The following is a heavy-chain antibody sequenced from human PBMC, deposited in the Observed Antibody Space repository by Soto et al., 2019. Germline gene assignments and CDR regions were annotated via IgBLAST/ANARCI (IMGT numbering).Heavy chain of an antibody. Sequence: QVQLVESGGGVVQPGKSLRLSCAASGFTFTSFGMHWVRQAPGKGLEWVAVISYDGLTEKYSDSVKGRFTLSRDNSKNTVSTQMNSLRPDDTAVYYCVKDVYGYTYGGGFDYWGQGTLVTVSS. D-gene: IGHD5-18*01. CDR2: ISYDGLTE. V-gene: IGHV3-30*18. J-gene: IGHJ4*02. CDR1: GFTFTSFG. CDR3: VKDVYGYTYGGGFDY.